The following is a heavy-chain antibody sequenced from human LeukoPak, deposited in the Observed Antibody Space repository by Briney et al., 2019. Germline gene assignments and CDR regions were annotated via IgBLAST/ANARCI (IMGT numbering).Heavy chain of an antibody. CDR1: GFTFSSYE. V-gene: IGHV3-48*03. CDR3: ARDQKSSGWYFGIGYYYYYMDV. J-gene: IGHJ6*03. D-gene: IGHD6-19*01. Sequence: GGSLRLSCAASGFTFSSYEMNWVRQAPGKGLEWVSYISSSGSTIYYADSVKGRFTISRDNAKNSLYLQMNSLRAEDTAVYYCARDQKSSGWYFGIGYYYYYMDVWGKGTTVTISS. CDR2: ISSSGSTI.